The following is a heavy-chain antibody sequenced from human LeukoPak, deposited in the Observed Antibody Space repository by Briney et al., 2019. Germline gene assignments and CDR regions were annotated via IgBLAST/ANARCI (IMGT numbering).Heavy chain of an antibody. D-gene: IGHD3-10*01. CDR1: GGTFSSYA. Sequence: SVKASSKASGGTFSSYAITWVRQAPGHGLEWMGGIIPILGTASYAQKFQGRVTITADESASMAYMELSSLRSEDTAVYYCARGSPEKSITDYWGQGTLVTVSS. V-gene: IGHV1-69*13. CDR2: IIPILGTA. CDR3: ARGSPEKSITDY. J-gene: IGHJ4*02.